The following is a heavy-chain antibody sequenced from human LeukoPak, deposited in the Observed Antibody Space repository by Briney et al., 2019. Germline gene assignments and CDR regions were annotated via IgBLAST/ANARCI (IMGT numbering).Heavy chain of an antibody. CDR1: GYTFTGYY. J-gene: IGHJ3*02. V-gene: IGHV1-2*02. CDR2: INPNSGGT. CDR3: ARVPAMVSPFDI. D-gene: IGHD5-18*01. Sequence: ASVKVSCKASGYTFTGYYMHWVRQAPGQGLEWMGWINPNSGGTNYAQKFQGRVTMTRDTSISTAYMELSRLRSDDTAVYYCARVPAMVSPFDIWGQGTMVTVSS.